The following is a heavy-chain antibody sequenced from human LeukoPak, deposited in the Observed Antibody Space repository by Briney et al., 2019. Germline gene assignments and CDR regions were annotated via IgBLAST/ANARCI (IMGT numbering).Heavy chain of an antibody. J-gene: IGHJ5*02. D-gene: IGHD1-14*01. V-gene: IGHV1-2*02. Sequence: AASVKVSCKASGYTFTGYYMHWVRQAPGQGLEWMGWINPNSGGTNYAQKLQGRVTMTTDTSTSTAYMELRSLRSDDTAVYYCARDGRSWGITGGWFDPWGQGTLVTVSS. CDR2: INPNSGGT. CDR1: GYTFTGYY. CDR3: ARDGRSWGITGGWFDP.